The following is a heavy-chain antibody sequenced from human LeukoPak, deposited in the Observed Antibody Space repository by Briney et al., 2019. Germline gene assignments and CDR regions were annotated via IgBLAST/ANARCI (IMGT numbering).Heavy chain of an antibody. V-gene: IGHV1-69*04. J-gene: IGHJ3*02. CDR1: GGTSSSYA. Sequence: SVKVSCKASGGTSSSYAISWVRQAPGQGLEWMGRIIPIFGIANYAQKFQGRVTITADKSTSTAYMELSSLRSEDTAVYYCARDADTTPFDIWGQGTMVTVSS. CDR2: IIPIFGIA. D-gene: IGHD1-14*01. CDR3: ARDADTTPFDI.